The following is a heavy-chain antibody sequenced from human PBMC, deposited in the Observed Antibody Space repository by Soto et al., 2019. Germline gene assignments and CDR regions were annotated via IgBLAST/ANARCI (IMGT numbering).Heavy chain of an antibody. CDR2: IYYSGST. Sequence: QLQLQESGPGLVKPSETLSLTCTVSGGSISSSSYYWGWIRQPPGKGLEWIGSIYYSGSTYYNPSLKSRVTISVDTSKNQFALKLSSVTAADTAVYYCAKFVVVPAAMGGFDAFDIWGQGTMVTVSS. J-gene: IGHJ3*02. V-gene: IGHV4-39*01. CDR1: GGSISSSSYY. CDR3: AKFVVVPAAMGGFDAFDI. D-gene: IGHD2-2*01.